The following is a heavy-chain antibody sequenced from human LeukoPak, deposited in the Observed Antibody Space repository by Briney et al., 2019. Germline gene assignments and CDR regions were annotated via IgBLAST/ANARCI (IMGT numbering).Heavy chain of an antibody. CDR3: ARDSLWFDP. J-gene: IGHJ5*02. CDR2: IYYSGST. Sequence: SETLSLTCSVSGGSISSYYWSWIRQPPGKGLEWIGYIYYSGSTNYNPSLKSRVTISVDTSKNQFSLNLSSVTAADTAVYYCARDSLWFDPWGQGTLVTVSS. V-gene: IGHV4-59*01. CDR1: GGSISSYY.